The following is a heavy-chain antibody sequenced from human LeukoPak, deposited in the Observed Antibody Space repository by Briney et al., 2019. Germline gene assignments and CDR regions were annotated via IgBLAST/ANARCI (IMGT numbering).Heavy chain of an antibody. J-gene: IGHJ6*02. CDR2: IYPVDSDT. CDR1: GYSFTSYW. Sequence: GESLKISCKGSGYSFTSYWIGWVRQMPGKDLEWMGIIYPVDSDTRYSPSFQGQVTISADKSISTAYLQWSSLKASDTAMYYCARLRGGTTSDSFYGLDVWGQGTTVTVSS. D-gene: IGHD1-14*01. V-gene: IGHV5-51*01. CDR3: ARLRGGTTSDSFYGLDV.